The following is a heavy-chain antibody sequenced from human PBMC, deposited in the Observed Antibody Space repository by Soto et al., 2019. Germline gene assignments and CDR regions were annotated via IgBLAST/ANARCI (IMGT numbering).Heavy chain of an antibody. CDR2: IHPADSQT. CDR1: GYSFITAW. D-gene: IGHD6-19*01. V-gene: IGHV5-51*01. Sequence: PGESLKISCNGSGYSFITAWVGWVRQMPGKGLEWMGIIHPADSQTRYSPYFQGQVTISADKSISTAYLQWSSLKASDTAIYYCARPLDRTGWSNGAFDVWGEGTMVTV. CDR3: ARPLDRTGWSNGAFDV. J-gene: IGHJ3*01.